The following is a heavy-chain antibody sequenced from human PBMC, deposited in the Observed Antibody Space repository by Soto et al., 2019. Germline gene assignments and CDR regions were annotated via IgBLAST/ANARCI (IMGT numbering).Heavy chain of an antibody. CDR1: GGSISSSSYF. CDR3: ARHPSDFWFDP. V-gene: IGHV4-39*01. D-gene: IGHD2-21*02. Sequence: SETLSLICTVSGGSISSSSYFWGWIRQPPGKGLEWIGSIYYSGSTYYNPSLKSRVTVSVDTSKNQFSLKLSSVTAADTAVYYCARHPSDFWFDPWGQGTLVTVSS. J-gene: IGHJ5*02. CDR2: IYYSGST.